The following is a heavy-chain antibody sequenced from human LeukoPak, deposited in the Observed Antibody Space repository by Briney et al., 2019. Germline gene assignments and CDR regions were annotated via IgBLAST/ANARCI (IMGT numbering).Heavy chain of an antibody. V-gene: IGHV4-31*03. CDR3: ARDSIVVVPAAIGWFDP. J-gene: IGHJ5*02. Sequence: SETLSLTCTVSGGSISSFDSYWSWIRQHPGKGLEWIGCVYYSGSTYFNPSLKSRVTISVDTSKNQFSLKLSSVTAADTAVYYCARDSIVVVPAAIGWFDPWGQGTLVTVSS. CDR2: VYYSGST. CDR1: GGSISSFDSY. D-gene: IGHD2-2*02.